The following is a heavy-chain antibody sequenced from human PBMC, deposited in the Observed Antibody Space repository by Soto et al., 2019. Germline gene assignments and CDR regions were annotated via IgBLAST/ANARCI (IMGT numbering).Heavy chain of an antibody. D-gene: IGHD4-17*01. Sequence: QVQLVQSGAEVKKPGASVKVSCKASGYTFTSYAMHWVRQAPGQRLEWMGWINAGNGNTYYSQKFQGRVTITRDTSASTDYMELSSLRSEDTAMYYCARAAYGGSLDYWGQGILVTVSS. CDR2: INAGNGNT. CDR1: GYTFTSYA. V-gene: IGHV1-3*01. CDR3: ARAAYGGSLDY. J-gene: IGHJ4*02.